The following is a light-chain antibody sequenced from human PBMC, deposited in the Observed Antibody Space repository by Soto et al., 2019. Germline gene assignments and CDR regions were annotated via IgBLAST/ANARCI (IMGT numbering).Light chain of an antibody. CDR1: ENIKNY. V-gene: IGKV1-39*01. CDR2: GAS. J-gene: IGKJ1*01. CDR3: AQIYTAQWT. Sequence: DIHVTQSPSSLPASLGDRVTITCRASENIKNYLTWYQQKPGKAPKLLIYGASTLKTGVPSRFSVRGSGTDFTFTIGGLQPDDFATYYCAQIYTAQWTFGQGTRVDLK.